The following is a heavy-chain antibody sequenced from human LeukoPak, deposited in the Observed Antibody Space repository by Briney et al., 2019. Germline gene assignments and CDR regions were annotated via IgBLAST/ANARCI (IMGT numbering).Heavy chain of an antibody. CDR3: AKDGRAAAGLAGDNWFDP. Sequence: GGSLRLSCAASGFTFSSYGMHWVRQAPGKGLEWVAFIRYDGSNKYYADSVKGRFTISRDNSKNTLYLQMNSLRAEDTAVYYCAKDGRAAAGLAGDNWFDPWGQGTLVTVSS. CDR1: GFTFSSYG. D-gene: IGHD6-13*01. CDR2: IRYDGSNK. J-gene: IGHJ5*02. V-gene: IGHV3-30*02.